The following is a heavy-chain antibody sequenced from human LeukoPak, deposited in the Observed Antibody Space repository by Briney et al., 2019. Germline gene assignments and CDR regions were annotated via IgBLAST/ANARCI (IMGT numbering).Heavy chain of an antibody. CDR2: INHSGST. Sequence: SETLSLTCAVYGGSFSGYYWSWIRQPPGKGLEWIGEINHSGSTNYNPSLKSRVTISVDRSKNQFSLKLSSVTAADTAVYYCARGTSQYYYYYYYMDVWGKGTTVTVSS. CDR1: GGSFSGYY. D-gene: IGHD2-2*01. CDR3: ARGTSQYYYYYYYMDV. V-gene: IGHV4-34*01. J-gene: IGHJ6*03.